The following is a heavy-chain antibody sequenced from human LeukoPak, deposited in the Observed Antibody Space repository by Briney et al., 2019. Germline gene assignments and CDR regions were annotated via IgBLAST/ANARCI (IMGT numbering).Heavy chain of an antibody. J-gene: IGHJ4*02. CDR1: GFTLSSIA. CDR3: AKGQELDDGVFDA. V-gene: IGHV3-23*01. Sequence: GGSLRLSCAASGFTLSSIAMTWVRQAPGKGLEWVSTIRSNGGTTYNAESVKGRFTISRDNSKNTVYLELNSLRVEDTAIYYCAKGQELDDGVFDAWGQGTLVTVSS. CDR2: IRSNGGTT. D-gene: IGHD1-1*01.